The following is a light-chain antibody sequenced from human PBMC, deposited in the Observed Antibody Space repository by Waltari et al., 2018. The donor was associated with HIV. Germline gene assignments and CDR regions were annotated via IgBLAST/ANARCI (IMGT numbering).Light chain of an antibody. V-gene: IGLV1-44*01. J-gene: IGLJ2*01. CDR1: SSNIGSTP. CDR3: AAWDDSLNGPGVV. Sequence: QSVLTQPPSASGTPGQRVTISCSGSSSNIGSTPVNWYQQLPGTAPKLLIYSNNQRPSGVPDRFSGSKSGTSASLAISGLQSEDEADYYCAAWDDSLNGPGVVFGGGTKLTVL. CDR2: SNN.